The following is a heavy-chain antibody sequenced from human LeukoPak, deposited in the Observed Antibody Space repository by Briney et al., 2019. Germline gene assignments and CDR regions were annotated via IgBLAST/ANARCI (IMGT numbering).Heavy chain of an antibody. CDR2: ISSSSSYI. V-gene: IGHV3-21*01. CDR3: ARDVSRAWARAAAGTGY. D-gene: IGHD6-13*01. J-gene: IGHJ4*02. Sequence: GGSLRLSWAASGFTFSNYAMNWVRQAPGKGLEWVSSISSSSSYIYYADSVKGRFTISGDNAKNSLYLQMNSLRAEDTAVYYCARDVSRAWARAAAGTGYWGQGTLVTVSS. CDR1: GFTFSNYA.